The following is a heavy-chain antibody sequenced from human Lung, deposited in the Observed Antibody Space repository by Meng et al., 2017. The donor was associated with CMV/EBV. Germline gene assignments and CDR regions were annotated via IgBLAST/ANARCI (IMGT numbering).Heavy chain of an antibody. CDR3: APLGTSSADPPY. V-gene: IGHV3-30*04. CDR2: ISYDGSNK. Sequence: GGSXRLXCAASGFTFSSYAMHWVRQAPGKGLEWVAVISYDGSNKYYADSVKGRFTISRDNSKNTLYLQMNSLRAEDTAVYYCAPLGTSSADPPYWGQGTLVTVSS. CDR1: GFTFSSYA. J-gene: IGHJ4*02. D-gene: IGHD6-19*01.